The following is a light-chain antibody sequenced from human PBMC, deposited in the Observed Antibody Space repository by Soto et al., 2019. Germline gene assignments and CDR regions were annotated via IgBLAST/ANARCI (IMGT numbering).Light chain of an antibody. Sequence: QSVLTQPPSVSGTPGQSVTISCSGSSSNIGGQTVSWYQQLPGTAPNLLIYSGHQRPSGVPDRFSASKSGSSASLAISGLQSEDEGEYYCAAWDESLNGQVFGGGTKVTVL. J-gene: IGLJ3*02. CDR2: SGH. V-gene: IGLV1-44*01. CDR3: AAWDESLNGQV. CDR1: SSNIGGQT.